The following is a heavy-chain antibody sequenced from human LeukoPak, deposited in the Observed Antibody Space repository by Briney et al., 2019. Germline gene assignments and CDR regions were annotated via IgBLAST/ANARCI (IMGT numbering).Heavy chain of an antibody. CDR3: DTRPRY. V-gene: IGHV3-48*03. CDR1: GLTFSSYD. J-gene: IGHJ4*02. CDR2: TSNSGNTI. Sequence: GGFLRLSCVGSGLTFSSYDMNWVRQAPGKGLEWISYTSNSGNTIYYADSVKGRFTISRDNAKNSLYLQMNSLRAEDTAVYYCDTRPRYWGQGTLVTVSS. D-gene: IGHD2-2*01.